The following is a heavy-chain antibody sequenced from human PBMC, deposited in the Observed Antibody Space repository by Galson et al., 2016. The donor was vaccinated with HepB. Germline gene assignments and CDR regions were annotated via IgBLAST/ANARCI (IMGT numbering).Heavy chain of an antibody. Sequence: SLRLSCAASGFTFSNYAMSWVRQAPGKGLEWVSFISSSGRYIYYADSVKGRFTISRDNAKNSLYLQMNSLRAEDTAIYYCATDTSRDDDQWGQGTLVTVSS. J-gene: IGHJ5*02. CDR1: GFTFSNYA. D-gene: IGHD1-1*01. CDR3: ATDTSRDDDQ. CDR2: ISSSGRYI. V-gene: IGHV3-21*01.